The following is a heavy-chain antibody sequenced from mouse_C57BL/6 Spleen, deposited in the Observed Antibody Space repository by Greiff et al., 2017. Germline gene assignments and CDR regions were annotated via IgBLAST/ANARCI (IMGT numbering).Heavy chain of an antibody. J-gene: IGHJ2*01. CDR2: ISGGSSTI. V-gene: IGHV5-17*01. CDR1: GFTFSDYG. CDR3: AGRWDC. Sequence: EVKLMESGGGLVKPGGSLKLSCAASGFTFSDYGMHWVRQAPEKGLEWVAYISGGSSTIYYADTVKGRFTISRDNAKNTLCLQMTRLRAEDTAMFYCAGRWDCGGQGTTLTVSS.